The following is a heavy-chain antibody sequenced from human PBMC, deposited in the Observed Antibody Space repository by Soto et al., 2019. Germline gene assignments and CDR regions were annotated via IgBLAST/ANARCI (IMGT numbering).Heavy chain of an antibody. V-gene: IGHV3-23*01. J-gene: IGHJ4*02. CDR3: AKDRQRPPSSGWLY. CDR1: GFTFSSYA. Sequence: EVQLLESGGGLVQPGGSLRLSCAASGFTFSSYAMSWVRQAPGKGLEWVSAISGSGGSTYYADSVKGRFTISRDNSKNTLYLQMNSLRADDTAVYYCAKDRQRPPSSGWLYWGQGTLVTVSS. D-gene: IGHD6-19*01. CDR2: ISGSGGST.